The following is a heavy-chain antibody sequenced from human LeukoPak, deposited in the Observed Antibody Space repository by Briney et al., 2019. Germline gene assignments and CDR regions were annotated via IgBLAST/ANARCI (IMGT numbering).Heavy chain of an antibody. V-gene: IGHV1-8*01. CDR3: ARGKTDCSSTSCYTRGNWFDP. Sequence: ASVKVSCKTSGYTFTNLDINWLRQAPGQGLEWMGWMSPNSGDTGYAQKFQGRVTMTTDTSTSTAYMELRSLRSDDTAVYYCARGKTDCSSTSCYTRGNWFDPWGQGTLVTVSS. D-gene: IGHD2-2*02. CDR2: MSPNSGDT. CDR1: GYTFTNLD. J-gene: IGHJ5*02.